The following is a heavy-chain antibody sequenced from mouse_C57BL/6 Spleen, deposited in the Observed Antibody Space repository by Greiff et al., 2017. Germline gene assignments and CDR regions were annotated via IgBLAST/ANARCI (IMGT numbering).Heavy chain of an antibody. Sequence: EVHLLQSGGGLVKPGASLKLSCAASGFTFSDYGMHWVRQAPEKGLEWVADISHGSSTIYYADKVKGRFTISRDNAHNTPFLQMTSLRSEDSAMYYCAREGDYYFDYGGQGTTLTVAS. CDR1: GFTFSDYG. V-gene: IGHV5-17*01. CDR2: ISHGSSTI. J-gene: IGHJ2*01. CDR3: AREGDYYFDY.